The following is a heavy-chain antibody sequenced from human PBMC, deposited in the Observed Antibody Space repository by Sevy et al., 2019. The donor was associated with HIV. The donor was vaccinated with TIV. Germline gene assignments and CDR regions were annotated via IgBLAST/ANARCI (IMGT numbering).Heavy chain of an antibody. V-gene: IGHV3-30*04. CDR3: ARAQGVLLWFGEFPL. CDR2: ISYDGSEK. J-gene: IGHJ4*02. Sequence: PQGGSLRLSCAASGFTFSSYVMHWVRQAPGKGLEWVAVISYDGSEKYHADSVKGRFTISRDNSKNTLYLQMNSLRTEDTAVYYCARAQGVLLWFGEFPLWGQGTLVTVSS. D-gene: IGHD3-10*01. CDR1: GFTFSSYV.